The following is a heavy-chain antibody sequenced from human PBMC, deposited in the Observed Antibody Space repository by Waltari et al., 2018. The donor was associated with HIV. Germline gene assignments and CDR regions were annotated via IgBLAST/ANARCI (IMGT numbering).Heavy chain of an antibody. Sequence: EVQLVESGGGLVQPGGSLRLSCAASGFTFSSYWMHWVRQAPGKGLVWVSLINSDGSSTRYADSVKGRYTISRDNAKNTLYLQMNSLRAEDTAVYYCARAATARWVPFDIWGQGTMVTVSS. J-gene: IGHJ3*02. D-gene: IGHD5-12*01. CDR2: INSDGSST. CDR1: GFTFSSYW. CDR3: ARAATARWVPFDI. V-gene: IGHV3-74*01.